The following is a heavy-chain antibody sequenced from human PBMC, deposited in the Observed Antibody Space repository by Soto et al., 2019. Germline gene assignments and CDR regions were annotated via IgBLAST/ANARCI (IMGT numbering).Heavy chain of an antibody. V-gene: IGHV3-53*04. Sequence: EVQLVESGGGLVQPGGSLRLSCAASGFSVSSKDMSWVRQAPGKGLECVSVIYGGNSGGSTYYADSVKGRFAISRHNSKNTLYLQMNSLRPEDTAVYYCASSLRPTEVTLGRYSFGELSSDAFHFWGQGTLVTVSS. CDR2: IYGGNSGGST. D-gene: IGHD3-10*01. CDR1: GFSVSSKD. CDR3: ASSLRPTEVTLGRYSFGELSSDAFHF. J-gene: IGHJ3*01.